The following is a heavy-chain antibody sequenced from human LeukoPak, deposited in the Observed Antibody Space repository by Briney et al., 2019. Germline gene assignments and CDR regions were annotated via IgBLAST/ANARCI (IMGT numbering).Heavy chain of an antibody. V-gene: IGHV3-23*01. D-gene: IGHD4-17*01. CDR2: ISGSGGNT. CDR1: GFAFSGFA. CDR3: ARGRGGDYVPSRFDY. J-gene: IGHJ4*02. Sequence: PGGSLRLSCSASGFAFSGFAMGWVRQAPGKGLEWVSSISGSGGNTYYADSVEGRFTVSRDNSKNTLYLKMNSLRAEDTALYYCARGRGGDYVPSRFDYWGQGTLVTVSS.